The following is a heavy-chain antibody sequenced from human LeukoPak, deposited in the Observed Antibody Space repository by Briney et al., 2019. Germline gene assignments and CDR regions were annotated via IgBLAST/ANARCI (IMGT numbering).Heavy chain of an antibody. CDR2: IYDSGST. CDR3: ARQGYSYGYLLDY. CDR1: GGSISSSSYY. D-gene: IGHD5-18*01. J-gene: IGHJ4*02. Sequence: PSETLSLTCTVSGGSISSSSYYWGWIRQPPGKGLEWIGSIYDSGSTYYNPSLKSRVTISVDTSKNQFPLKLSSVTAADTAVYYCARQGYSYGYLLDYWGQGTLVTVSS. V-gene: IGHV4-39*01.